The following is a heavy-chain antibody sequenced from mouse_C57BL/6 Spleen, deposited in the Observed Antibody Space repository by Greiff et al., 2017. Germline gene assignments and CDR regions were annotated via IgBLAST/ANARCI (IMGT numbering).Heavy chain of an antibody. CDR1: GYTFTSYW. CDR3: ASGCYGSSPYAMHY. CDR2: INPSSGYT. V-gene: IGHV1-7*01. D-gene: IGHD1-1*01. J-gene: IGHJ4*01. Sequence: QVQLQQSGAELAKPGASVKLSCKASGYTFTSYWMHWVKQRPGKGLEWIGYINPSSGYTKYNQKFKDKATLTADKSSSTAYMQLSSLTYEDSAVYYCASGCYGSSPYAMHYWGHGTSVTVSS.